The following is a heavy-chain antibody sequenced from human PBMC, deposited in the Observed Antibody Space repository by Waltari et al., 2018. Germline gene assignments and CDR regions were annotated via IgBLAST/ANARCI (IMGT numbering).Heavy chain of an antibody. V-gene: IGHV4-38-2*01. CDR3: ARHRYGSGGTPEFDY. CDR1: GYSISSGYY. J-gene: IGHJ4*02. Sequence: QVQLQESGPGLVKPSETLSLTCAVSGYSISSGYYWGWIRQPPGKGLEWIGSIYHSGSTYYNPSLKSRVTISVDTSKNQFSLKLSSVTAADTAVYYCARHRYGSGGTPEFDYWGQGTLVTVSS. CDR2: IYHSGST. D-gene: IGHD2-8*02.